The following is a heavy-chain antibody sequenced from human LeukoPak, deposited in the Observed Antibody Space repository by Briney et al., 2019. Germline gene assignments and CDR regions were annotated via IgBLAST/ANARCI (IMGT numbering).Heavy chain of an antibody. CDR2: IYYSGST. V-gene: IGHV4-30-4*08. Sequence: KPSQTLSLTCIVSGGSISSGDYYWSWIRQPPGKGLEWIGYIYYSGSTYYNPSLKSRVTISVDTSKNQFSLKLSSVTAADTAVYYCARGGARNDGIDPWGQGTLVTVSS. CDR3: ARGGARNDGIDP. D-gene: IGHD1-1*01. J-gene: IGHJ5*02. CDR1: GGSISSGDYY.